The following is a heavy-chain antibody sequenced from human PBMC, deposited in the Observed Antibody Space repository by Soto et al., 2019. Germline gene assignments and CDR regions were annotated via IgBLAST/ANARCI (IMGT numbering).Heavy chain of an antibody. J-gene: IGHJ4*02. CDR3: ASSGASSRWYVIDS. Sequence: QVQLQESGPGLVKPSQTLSLTCTVSGASISSGAYYWSWIRQHPGKGLEWIGYIYYRGSTYYNPSLKSRLTISEDTSKTQFSLKLSSVTAADTAVYYCASSGASSRWYVIDSCGQGTPVTVSS. CDR2: IYYRGST. CDR1: GASISSGAYY. V-gene: IGHV4-31*03. D-gene: IGHD6-13*01.